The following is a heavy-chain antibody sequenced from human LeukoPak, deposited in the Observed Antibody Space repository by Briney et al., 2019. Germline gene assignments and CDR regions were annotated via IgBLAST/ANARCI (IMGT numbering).Heavy chain of an antibody. V-gene: IGHV3-23*01. CDR3: AKDRGSRYGGNQGRWDAFDI. CDR1: GFTFSSYA. CDR2: ISGSGGST. Sequence: GGSLRLSCAASGFTFSSYAMSWVRQAPGKGLEWVSAISGSGGSTYYANSVKGRFTISRDNSKNTLYLQMNSLRAEDTAVYYCAKDRGSRYGGNQGRWDAFDIWGQGTMVTVSS. D-gene: IGHD4-23*01. J-gene: IGHJ3*02.